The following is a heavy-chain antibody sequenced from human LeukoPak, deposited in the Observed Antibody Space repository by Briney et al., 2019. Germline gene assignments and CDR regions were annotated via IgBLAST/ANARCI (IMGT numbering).Heavy chain of an antibody. J-gene: IGHJ4*02. CDR1: GFTFSSYA. V-gene: IGHV3-23*01. Sequence: PGGSLRLSCAASGFTFSSYAMSWVRQAPGKGLEWVSAISGGGGSTYYADSVKGRFTISRDNSKNTLYLQMNSLRAEDTALYYCAKDRGYGDYNYFDYWGQGTLVTVSS. D-gene: IGHD4-17*01. CDR3: AKDRGYGDYNYFDY. CDR2: ISGGGGST.